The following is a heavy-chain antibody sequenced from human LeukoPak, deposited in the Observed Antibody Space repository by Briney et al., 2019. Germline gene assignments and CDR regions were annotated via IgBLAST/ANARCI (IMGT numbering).Heavy chain of an antibody. Sequence: GASVKVSCKASGYPFDNFGLTWVRQAPGQGLEWMVWISAYNGNTHYAQKFRGRLTLTTETSTSTAYLELRSLKSDDTAVYYCARDRVGGDLTGVSLYWGQGTLVTVSS. J-gene: IGHJ4*01. CDR2: ISAYNGNT. V-gene: IGHV1-18*01. CDR3: ARDRVGGDLTGVSLY. D-gene: IGHD4-17*01. CDR1: GYPFDNFG.